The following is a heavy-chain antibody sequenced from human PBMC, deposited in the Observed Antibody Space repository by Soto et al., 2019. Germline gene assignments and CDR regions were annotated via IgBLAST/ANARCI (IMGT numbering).Heavy chain of an antibody. V-gene: IGHV3-33*01. Sequence: QVQLVESGGGVVQPGRSLRLSCAASGFTFSSYGMHWVRQAPGKGLEWVAVIWYDGSNKYYADSVKGRFTISRDNSKNTLYLQMNSLRAEDTAVYYCARERPSITIVRGAQGLDIWGQGTMVTVSS. CDR3: ARERPSITIVRGAQGLDI. CDR1: GFTFSSYG. CDR2: IWYDGSNK. D-gene: IGHD3-10*01. J-gene: IGHJ3*02.